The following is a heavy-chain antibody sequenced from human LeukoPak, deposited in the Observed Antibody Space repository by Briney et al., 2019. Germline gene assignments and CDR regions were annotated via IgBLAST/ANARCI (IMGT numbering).Heavy chain of an antibody. V-gene: IGHV4-34*01. CDR3: ARGRRYCSSTSCRPAAYYYYYMDV. J-gene: IGHJ6*03. CDR1: SGSFSGYY. D-gene: IGHD2-2*01. CDR2: INHSGST. Sequence: PSETLSLTCAVYSGSFSGYYWSWIRQPPGKGLEWIREINHSGSTNNNPSLKSRVTISVDTSKNEFSLRLSSVTAADTAVYYCARGRRYCSSTSCRPAAYYYYYMDVWGKGTTVTVSS.